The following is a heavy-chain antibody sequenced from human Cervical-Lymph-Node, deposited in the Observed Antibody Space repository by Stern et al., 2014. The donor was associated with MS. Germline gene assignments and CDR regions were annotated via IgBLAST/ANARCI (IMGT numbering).Heavy chain of an antibody. CDR3: AKQYFDSSGYSYYYGMDV. Sequence: EVQMVQSGGDLVQPGGSLRLSCAASGLTFNKYAMNWVRQAPGKGLEWVSTISGSGGSRYDADSVKGRFTISRDNSENTLYLQMHSLRAEDTAIYYCAKQYFDSSGYSYYYGMDVWGQGTTVTVSS. CDR1: GLTFNKYA. V-gene: IGHV3-23*04. D-gene: IGHD3-22*01. J-gene: IGHJ6*02. CDR2: ISGSGGSR.